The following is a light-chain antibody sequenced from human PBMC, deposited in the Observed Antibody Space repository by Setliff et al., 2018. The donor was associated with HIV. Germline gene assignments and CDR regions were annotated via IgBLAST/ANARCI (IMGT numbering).Light chain of an antibody. J-gene: IGLJ1*01. Sequence: SYELTQPPSVSVSPGQTATITCSGDKLGDKYACWYQQKPGQSPVLVIYQDNKRPSGIPGRFSGSNSGNTATLTISGTQAMDEADYYCQAWDSSIFYVFGSGTKV. CDR2: QDN. CDR3: QAWDSSIFYV. V-gene: IGLV3-1*01. CDR1: KLGDKY.